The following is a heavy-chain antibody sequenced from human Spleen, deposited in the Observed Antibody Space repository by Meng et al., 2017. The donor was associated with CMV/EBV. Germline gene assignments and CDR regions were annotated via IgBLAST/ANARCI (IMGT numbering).Heavy chain of an antibody. CDR2: INPNSGGT. Sequence: ASVKVSCKASGYTFTGYYMHWVRQAPGQGLEWMGWINPNSGGTNYAQKFQGRVTMTRDTSISTAYMELSRLRSDDTAVYYCARASGIAAAGPYYYGMDVWGQGTTVTVSS. V-gene: IGHV1-2*02. D-gene: IGHD6-13*01. CDR3: ARASGIAAAGPYYYGMDV. CDR1: GYTFTGYY. J-gene: IGHJ6*02.